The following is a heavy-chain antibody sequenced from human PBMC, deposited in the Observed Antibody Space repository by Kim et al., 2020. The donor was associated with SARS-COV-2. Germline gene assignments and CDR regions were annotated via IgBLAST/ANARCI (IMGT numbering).Heavy chain of an antibody. CDR2: IAYDGSHI. Sequence: GGSLRLSCAASGFTFSAHALHWVRQAPGKGLEWVAHIAYDGSHISYPDSVKGRFIISRDNTESTLYLQMNSLRPEDTAVYYCLTVIGSRSFDNWGQGTLVTVSS. V-gene: IGHV3-30*04. D-gene: IGHD3-10*01. CDR1: GFTFSAHA. J-gene: IGHJ4*02. CDR3: LTVIGSRSFDN.